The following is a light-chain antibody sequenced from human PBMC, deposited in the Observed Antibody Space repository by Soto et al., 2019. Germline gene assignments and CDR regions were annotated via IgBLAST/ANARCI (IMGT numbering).Light chain of an antibody. CDR3: QQSYSTPRT. V-gene: IGKV1-39*01. CDR2: AAS. Sequence: DIQMTQSPSSLSASVGDRVTITCRASQSISSYLNRYQQKPGKAPKLLMYAASSLQSGVPSRFSGSGSGTDFTLTISSLQPEDFATYYCQQSYSTPRTFGQGTKVEIK. CDR1: QSISSY. J-gene: IGKJ1*01.